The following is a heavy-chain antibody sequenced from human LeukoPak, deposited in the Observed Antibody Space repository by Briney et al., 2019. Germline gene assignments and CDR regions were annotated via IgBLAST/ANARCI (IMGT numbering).Heavy chain of an antibody. J-gene: IGHJ5*02. CDR2: ISSSTSTI. Sequence: GGSLRLSCAASGFTFSVYGMNWVRQAPGKGLEWISYISSSTSTINYADSVKGRFTISRDNANNSLFLQMHSLGVEDTAVYYCARRPPTGAALDHWGQGTLVTVSS. V-gene: IGHV3-48*01. D-gene: IGHD6-6*01. CDR3: ARRPPTGAALDH. CDR1: GFTFSVYG.